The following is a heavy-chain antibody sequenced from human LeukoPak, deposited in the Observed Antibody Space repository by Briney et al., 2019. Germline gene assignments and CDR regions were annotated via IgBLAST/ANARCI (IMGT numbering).Heavy chain of an antibody. J-gene: IGHJ1*01. V-gene: IGHV3-30*03. CDR1: GFTFSSYG. CDR2: ISYDGSNK. CDR3: ARAPSMIAAAGDFQH. D-gene: IGHD6-13*01. Sequence: GGSLRLSCAASGFTFSSYGMHWVRQAPGKGLEWVAVISYDGSNKYYADSVKGRFTISRDNSKNTLYLQMNSLRAEDTAVYYCARAPSMIAAAGDFQHWGQGTLVTVSS.